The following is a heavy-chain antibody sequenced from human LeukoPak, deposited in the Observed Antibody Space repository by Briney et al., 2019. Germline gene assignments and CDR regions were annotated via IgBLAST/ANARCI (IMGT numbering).Heavy chain of an antibody. V-gene: IGHV3-33*01. CDR2: IWYDGSNK. CDR1: GFTFSSYG. Sequence: GGSLRLSCAASGFTFSSYGMHWVRQAPGKGLEWVAVIWYDGSNKYYADSVKGRFTISRDNSKNTLYLQMNSLRAEDTAVYYCAREVATVTHFDYWGQGTLVTVSS. CDR3: AREVATVTHFDY. D-gene: IGHD4-11*01. J-gene: IGHJ4*02.